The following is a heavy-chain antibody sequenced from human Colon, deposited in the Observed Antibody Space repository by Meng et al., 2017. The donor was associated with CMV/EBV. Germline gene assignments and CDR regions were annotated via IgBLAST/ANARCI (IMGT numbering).Heavy chain of an antibody. V-gene: IGHV3-48*04. J-gene: IGHJ4*02. CDR2: ISSSGGKI. Sequence: GGSLRLSCAASGFTFGSYWMNWVRQAPGKGLEWVAYISSSGGKIYYADSVTGRFTISRDNAKKSLYLQMNSLRAEDTAVYYCASHGGYYLRSDYWGQGTLVTVSS. D-gene: IGHD4-17*01. CDR3: ASHGGYYLRSDY. CDR1: GFTFGSYW.